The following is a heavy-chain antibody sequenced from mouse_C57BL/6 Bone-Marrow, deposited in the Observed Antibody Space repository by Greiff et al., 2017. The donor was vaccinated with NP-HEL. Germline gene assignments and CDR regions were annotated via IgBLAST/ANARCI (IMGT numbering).Heavy chain of an antibody. V-gene: IGHV14-3*01. CDR2: IDPANGNT. J-gene: IGHJ4*01. Sequence: EVQLQQSVAELVRPGASVKLSCTASGFNINNTYMHWVKQRPEQGLEWIGRIDPANGNTKYAPKFQGKATITADTSSNTAYLQLSSLTSEDTAIYYCASIYYDFRYAMDYWGQGTSVTVSA. D-gene: IGHD2-4*01. CDR3: ASIYYDFRYAMDY. CDR1: GFNINNTY.